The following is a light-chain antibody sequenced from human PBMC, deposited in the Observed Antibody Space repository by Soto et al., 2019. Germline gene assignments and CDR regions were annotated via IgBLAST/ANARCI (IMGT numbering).Light chain of an antibody. Sequence: QSALTQPASVSGSPGQSITISCTGSGRDIGAYDYVSWYQQHPGKAPNLLIYGVKNRPSGVSYRFSASKSAFTASLTISGLQAEDEAHYYCSSYTTSYFYVFGPGTKLTVL. CDR2: GVK. J-gene: IGLJ1*01. CDR3: SSYTTSYFYV. CDR1: GRDIGAYDY. V-gene: IGLV2-14*01.